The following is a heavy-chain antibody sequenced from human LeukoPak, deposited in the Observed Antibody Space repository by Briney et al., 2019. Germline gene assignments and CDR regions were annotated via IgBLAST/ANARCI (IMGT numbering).Heavy chain of an antibody. CDR2: VYYSGST. J-gene: IGHJ5*02. CDR1: GDSIRSSSYY. V-gene: IGHV4-39*07. Sequence: PSETLSLTCTLSGDSIRSSSYYWGWIRQPPGKGLEWIGSVYYSGSTYYNPSLKSRVTISVDTSKNQFSLKLSSVTAADTAVYYCARESGSYLWRSWLNPWGQGTLVTVSS. CDR3: ARESGSYLWRSWLNP. D-gene: IGHD3-16*01.